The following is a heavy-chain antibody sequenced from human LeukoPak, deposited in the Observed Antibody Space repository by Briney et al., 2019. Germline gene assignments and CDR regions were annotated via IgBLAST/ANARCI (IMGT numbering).Heavy chain of an antibody. Sequence: SETLSLTCTVSGGSISNYYWSWIRQPPGKGLEWIGYIYYSGSTNYNPSLKSRVTISVDTSKNQFSLKLSSVTAADTAVYYCARVGGTNYYYYGMDVWGQGTTVTVYS. J-gene: IGHJ6*02. D-gene: IGHD1-26*01. CDR1: GGSISNYY. CDR3: ARVGGTNYYYYGMDV. CDR2: IYYSGST. V-gene: IGHV4-59*01.